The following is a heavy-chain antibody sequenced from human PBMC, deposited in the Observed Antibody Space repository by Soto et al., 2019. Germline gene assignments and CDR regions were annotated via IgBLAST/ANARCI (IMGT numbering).Heavy chain of an antibody. Sequence: PSETLSLTCAVYGGSFSGYYCSWIRQPPGKGLEWIGEINHSGSTNYNPSLKSRVTISVDTSKNQFSLKLSSVTAADTAVYYCARGGPYYYDSSGYSDWFDPWGQGTQVTVYS. CDR3: ARGGPYYYDSSGYSDWFDP. J-gene: IGHJ5*02. CDR1: GGSFSGYY. CDR2: INHSGST. D-gene: IGHD3-22*01. V-gene: IGHV4-34*01.